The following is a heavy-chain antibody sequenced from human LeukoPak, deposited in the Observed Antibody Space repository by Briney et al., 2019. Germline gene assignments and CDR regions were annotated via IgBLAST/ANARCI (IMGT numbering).Heavy chain of an antibody. D-gene: IGHD3-3*01. V-gene: IGHV3-20*04. CDR2: INWNGGST. CDR1: GFTFDDYG. J-gene: IGHJ4*02. CDR3: ARDVPYDFWSGYSFDY. Sequence: GGSLRLSCAASGFTFDDYGMSWVRQAPGKGLEWVSGINWNGGSTGYADSVKGRFTIYRDNAKNSLYLQMNSLRAEDTALYYCARDVPYDFWSGYSFDYWGQGTLVTVSS.